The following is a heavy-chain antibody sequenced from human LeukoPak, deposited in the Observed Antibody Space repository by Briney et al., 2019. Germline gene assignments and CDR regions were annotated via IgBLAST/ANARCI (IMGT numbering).Heavy chain of an antibody. J-gene: IGHJ4*02. D-gene: IGHD2-15*01. V-gene: IGHV1-18*01. CDR2: ISAYNGNT. CDR3: VRVWLGGRGGYCSGGSCYWFDY. CDR1: GYTFTSYG. Sequence: ASVKVSCKASGYTFTSYGISWVRQAPGQGLEWMGWISAYNGNTNYAQKFQGRVTMTTDTSTSTAYMELRSLRSDDTAVYYCVRVWLGGRGGYCSGGSCYWFDYWGQGTLVTVSS.